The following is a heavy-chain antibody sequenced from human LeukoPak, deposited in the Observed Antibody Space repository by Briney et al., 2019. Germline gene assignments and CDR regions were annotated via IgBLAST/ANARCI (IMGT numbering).Heavy chain of an antibody. V-gene: IGHV3-7*01. D-gene: IGHD4-17*01. CDR1: GFTFSSYW. Sequence: PGGSLRLSCAASGFTFSSYWMSWVRQAPGKGLEWVASIKQDGSEKYYVDSVKGRFTISRDNAKNSLYLQMNSLRAEDTALYYCARAPGEGWVHPWCQGTLVNV. CDR2: IKQDGSEK. CDR3: ARAPGEGWVHP. J-gene: IGHJ5*02.